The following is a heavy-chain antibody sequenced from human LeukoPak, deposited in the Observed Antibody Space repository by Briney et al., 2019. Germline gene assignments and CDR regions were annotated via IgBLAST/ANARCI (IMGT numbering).Heavy chain of an antibody. Sequence: SETLSLTCTVSGGSISSYYWGWIRQPPGKGLEWIGSIYHSGSTYYNPSLKSRVTISVDTSKNQFSLKLSSVTAADTAVYYCARASDLEYSSSHYWGQGTLVTVSS. CDR3: ARASDLEYSSSHY. D-gene: IGHD6-6*01. J-gene: IGHJ4*02. V-gene: IGHV4-38-2*02. CDR2: IYHSGST. CDR1: GGSISSYY.